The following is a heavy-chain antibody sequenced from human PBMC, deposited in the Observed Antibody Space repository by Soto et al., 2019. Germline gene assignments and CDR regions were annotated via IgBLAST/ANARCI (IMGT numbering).Heavy chain of an antibody. Sequence: EVQLVQSGGDLVQPGGSLRLSCVASGFTFSTYWMTWVRQAPGMGLEWVAGIKGDAREELYLDSVKGRFSISRDNAKNSLYLQLNSLRAEDTAVYYWATAISSPFSNFNYWGQGSLVTVSS. V-gene: IGHV3-7*01. CDR1: GFTFSTYW. CDR3: ATAISSPFSNFNY. J-gene: IGHJ4*02. CDR2: IKGDAREE. D-gene: IGHD2-2*01.